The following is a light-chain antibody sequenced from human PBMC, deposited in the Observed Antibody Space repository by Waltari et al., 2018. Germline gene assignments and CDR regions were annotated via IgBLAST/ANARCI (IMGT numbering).Light chain of an antibody. V-gene: IGLV3-21*04. CDR2: YDS. CDR1: NIETKS. Sequence: YVVTQPPSVSVAPGKTARLTCEGENIETKSVKWYQQKAGQAPLLVMFYDSDRPSGIPERFSGSNSGSTATLTINWVEPGDEADYHCQVWDDTNNSGVFGGGTKLTVL. J-gene: IGLJ3*02. CDR3: QVWDDTNNSGV.